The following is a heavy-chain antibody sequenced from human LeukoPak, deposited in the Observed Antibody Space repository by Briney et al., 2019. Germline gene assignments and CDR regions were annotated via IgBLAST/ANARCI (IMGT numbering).Heavy chain of an antibody. CDR2: IYYSGST. V-gene: IGHV4-59*01. D-gene: IGHD6-13*01. CDR1: GGSISSYY. J-gene: IGHJ3*02. Sequence: SETLSLTCTVSGGSISSYYWGWIRQPPGKGLEWIGYIYYSGSTNYNPSLKSRVTISVDTSKNQFSLKLSSVTAADTAVYYCARLPGSSWDDAFDIWGQGTMVTVSS. CDR3: ARLPGSSWDDAFDI.